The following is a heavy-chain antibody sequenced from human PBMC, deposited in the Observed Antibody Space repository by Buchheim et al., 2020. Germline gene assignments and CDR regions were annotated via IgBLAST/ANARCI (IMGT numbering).Heavy chain of an antibody. V-gene: IGHV1-46*01. D-gene: IGHD2-2*01. J-gene: IGHJ6*02. CDR3: ARDSRRGYYYYGMNV. CDR2: INPSGGST. CDR1: GYTFTNYY. Sequence: QVQLVQSGAEVKKPGASVKISCKASGYTFTNYYLHWVRQAPGQGLEWMGFINPSGGSTSYAQKFQGRVTVTRGTSTSKVYMELSILRSEDTAVYYCARDSRRGYYYYGMNVWGQGTT.